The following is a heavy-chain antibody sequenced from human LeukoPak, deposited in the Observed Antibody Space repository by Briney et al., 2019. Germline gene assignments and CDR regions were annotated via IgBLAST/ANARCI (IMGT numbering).Heavy chain of an antibody. Sequence: GGSLRLSCAASGFTVSSNYMSWVRQAPGKGLEWVSVIYSGGSTYYADSVKGRFTISRDNSKNTLYLQMNRLRAEDTAVYYCAREPTVTLLGYFDYWGQGTLVTVSS. D-gene: IGHD4-17*01. CDR3: AREPTVTLLGYFDY. J-gene: IGHJ4*02. CDR2: IYSGGST. V-gene: IGHV3-66*02. CDR1: GFTVSSNY.